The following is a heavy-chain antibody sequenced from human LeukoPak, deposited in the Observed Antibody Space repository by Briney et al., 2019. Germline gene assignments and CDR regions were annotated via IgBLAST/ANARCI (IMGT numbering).Heavy chain of an antibody. J-gene: IGHJ4*02. D-gene: IGHD1-26*01. CDR3: AQVQYRGSYWDS. Sequence: GGSMRLSCVASAFSDKSNYMSWVRQAPGKGLEWVSVSYSGGSTYYEDSVKGRFTVSRDNSKNTLYLQMNSLRADDTAVYYCAQVQYRGSYWDSWGQGTLVTVSS. CDR2: SYSGGST. CDR1: AFSDKSNY. V-gene: IGHV3-53*01.